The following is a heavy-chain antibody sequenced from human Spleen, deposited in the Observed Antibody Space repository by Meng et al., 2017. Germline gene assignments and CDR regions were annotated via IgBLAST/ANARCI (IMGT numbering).Heavy chain of an antibody. CDR2: ISNSGSTI. J-gene: IGHJ6*02. D-gene: IGHD5-18*01. CDR1: GFTFSSSE. V-gene: IGHV3-48*03. Sequence: GESLKISCAASGFTFSSSEMNWVRQAPGKGLEWVSYISNSGSTIYYADSVKGRFTISRDNAKKSLCLQLNSLGAEDTAVYYCARDSWYSYGYYYGLDVWGQGTTVTVSS. CDR3: ARDSWYSYGYYYGLDV.